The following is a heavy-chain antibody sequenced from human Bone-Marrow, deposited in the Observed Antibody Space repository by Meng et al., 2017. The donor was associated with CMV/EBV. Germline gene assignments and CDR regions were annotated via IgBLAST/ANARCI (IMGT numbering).Heavy chain of an antibody. J-gene: IGHJ4*02. CDR3: AKGVRGSVTAPDF. Sequence: GGSLRLSCAASGFTFGNFAVSWARQAPGKGLEWVSVIYSGNTGTKYAESVRGRFTISRDTSTNTLYLQMNSLRADDTAVYYCAKGVRGSVTAPDFWGQGTLVTVSS. V-gene: IGHV3-23*03. CDR1: GFTFGNFA. D-gene: IGHD2-21*02. CDR2: IYSGNTGT.